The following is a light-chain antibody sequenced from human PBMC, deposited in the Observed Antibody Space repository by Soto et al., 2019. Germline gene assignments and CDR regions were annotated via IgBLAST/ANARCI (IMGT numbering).Light chain of an antibody. CDR1: QSVSSD. Sequence: IVMTQSPATLSVSPGDRVTLSCRASQSVSSDLAWYQQRPGQAPRLLIYGASTRATGIPARFSGTGSGTEFTLTISSLQSEDFATYYCQQATNFPPTFGQGTTVEI. CDR3: QQATNFPPT. CDR2: GAS. J-gene: IGKJ1*01. V-gene: IGKV3-15*01.